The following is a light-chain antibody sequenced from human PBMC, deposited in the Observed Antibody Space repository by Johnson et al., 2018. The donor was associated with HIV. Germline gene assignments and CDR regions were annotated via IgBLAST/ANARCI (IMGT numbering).Light chain of an antibody. CDR1: SSNIGNNY. V-gene: IGLV1-51*02. J-gene: IGLJ1*01. CDR3: GTWNSRLSVGHV. Sequence: QSVLTQPPSVSAAPGQKVTISCSGSSSNIGNNYVSWYQQLPGTAPKLLIYENNKRPSGIPDRFSGSKSGTSATLGITGLQTGDEADYYCGTWNSRLSVGHVCGTGTNVTVL. CDR2: ENN.